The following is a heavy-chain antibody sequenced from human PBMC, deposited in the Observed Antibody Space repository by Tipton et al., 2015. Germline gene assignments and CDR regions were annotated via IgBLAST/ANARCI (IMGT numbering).Heavy chain of an antibody. D-gene: IGHD2-2*01. J-gene: IGHJ4*02. CDR2: ISHSGNT. CDR3: ARQHCYSTTCYAEFYYFDY. Sequence: GLVKPSETLSLTCAVSAYSISSDYYWGWIRQPPGKGLEWIGSISHSGNTYYNPSLKSRVITSVDTSKNQFSLRLSSVTAADTAVYYCARQHCYSTTCYAEFYYFDYWGQGSLVTVSS. CDR1: AYSISSDYY. V-gene: IGHV4-38-2*01.